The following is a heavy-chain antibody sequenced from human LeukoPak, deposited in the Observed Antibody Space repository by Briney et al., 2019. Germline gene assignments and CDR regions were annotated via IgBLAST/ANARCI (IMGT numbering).Heavy chain of an antibody. CDR3: ARFFRHYGDHFDY. CDR1: GGSISSGGYY. D-gene: IGHD3-10*01. J-gene: IGHJ4*02. Sequence: NPSETLSLTCTVSGGSISSGGYYWSWIRQHPGKGLEWIGYIYYSGSTYYNPSLESRVTISVDTSKNQFSLKLSSVTAADTAVYYCARFFRHYGDHFDYWGQGTLVTVSS. CDR2: IYYSGST. V-gene: IGHV4-31*03.